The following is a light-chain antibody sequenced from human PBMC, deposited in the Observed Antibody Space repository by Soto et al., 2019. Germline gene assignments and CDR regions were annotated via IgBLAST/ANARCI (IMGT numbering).Light chain of an antibody. J-gene: IGKJ4*01. CDR3: QHYESSPLT. V-gene: IGKV3-20*01. Sequence: EIVLTQSPGTLSLSPGEIATLSCRASQSVSPRHLAWYQQTPGQAPRLLIYGASSRASGIPDRFSGSGSGTDFTLTISRLEPDDFAVYYCQHYESSPLTFGGGTKVEIK. CDR1: QSVSPRH. CDR2: GAS.